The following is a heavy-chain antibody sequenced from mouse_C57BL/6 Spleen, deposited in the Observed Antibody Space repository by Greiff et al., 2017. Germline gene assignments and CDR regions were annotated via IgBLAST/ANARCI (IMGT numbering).Heavy chain of an antibody. CDR2: INPSNGGT. D-gene: IGHD1-1*01. V-gene: IGHV1-53*01. CDR3: ARSGYYGSSSAY. J-gene: IGHJ3*01. CDR1: GYTFTSYW. Sequence: QVHVKQPGTELVKPGASVKLSCKASGYTFTSYWMHWVKQRPGQGLEWIGNINPSNGGTNYNEKFKSKATLTVDKSSSTAYMQLSRLTSEDSAVYYCARSGYYGSSSAYWGQGTLVTVSA.